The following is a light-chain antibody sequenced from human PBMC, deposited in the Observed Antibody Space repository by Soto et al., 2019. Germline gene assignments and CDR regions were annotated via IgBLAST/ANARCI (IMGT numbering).Light chain of an antibody. Sequence: DIQMTQSPSSLSASVGDRVTITCRASQSINTYLSWYQQKPGEAPKHLIYAASSLQSGVPLRFSGSGSGTDFTPTTSSLQPEDSATYYCQQSYSTPPYTFGQGTKVDIK. CDR2: AAS. J-gene: IGKJ2*01. CDR3: QQSYSTPPYT. V-gene: IGKV1-39*01. CDR1: QSINTY.